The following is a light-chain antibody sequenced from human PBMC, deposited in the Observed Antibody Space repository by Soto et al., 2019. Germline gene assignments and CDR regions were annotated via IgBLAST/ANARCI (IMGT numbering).Light chain of an antibody. CDR2: RNN. V-gene: IGLV1-47*01. Sequence: QAVVTQPPSASGTPGQRVTISCSGSSSNIGSNYVYWYQQLPGTAPKLLIYRNNQRPSGVPDRFSGSKSGTSVSLAISGLRSEDEADYYCAAWDDSLSGPVFGGGTKLTVL. CDR3: AAWDDSLSGPV. CDR1: SSNIGSNY. J-gene: IGLJ2*01.